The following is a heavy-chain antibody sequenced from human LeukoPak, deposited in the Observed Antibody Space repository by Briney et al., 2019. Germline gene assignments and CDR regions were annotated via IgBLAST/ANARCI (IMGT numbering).Heavy chain of an antibody. V-gene: IGHV3-9*01. D-gene: IGHD3-22*01. CDR1: GFSFDDYA. CDR3: AKDVYNYYDTSGYYS. CDR2: INWNGGSV. J-gene: IGHJ4*02. Sequence: AGRSLRLSCVASGFSFDDYAMHWVRQAPGKGLEWVSGINWNGGSVGYADSVKGRFTISRDNAKNSLYLQMNSLRAEDTALYYCAKDVYNYYDTSGYYSWGQGTQVTVSS.